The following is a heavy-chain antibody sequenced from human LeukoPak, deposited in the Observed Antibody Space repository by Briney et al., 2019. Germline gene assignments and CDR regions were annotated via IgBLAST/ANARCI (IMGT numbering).Heavy chain of an antibody. J-gene: IGHJ4*02. CDR3: AREQQQLADY. D-gene: IGHD6-13*01. CDR1: GFTFSSYA. Sequence: PGRSLRLSCGASGFTFSSYAMHWVRQAPGKGLEWVAVISYDGINKHNADSVKGRIIISRDNSKNTLYLQLNNLRAEDTAMYYCAREQQQLADYWGQGTLVTVSS. V-gene: IGHV3-30-3*01. CDR2: ISYDGINK.